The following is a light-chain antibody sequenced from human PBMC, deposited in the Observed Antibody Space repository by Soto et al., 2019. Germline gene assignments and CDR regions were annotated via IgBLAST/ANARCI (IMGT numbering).Light chain of an antibody. CDR3: QQQGT. Sequence: EIVLTQSPGTLSLSPGERATLSCRASRSLSSSYVVWYQQKPGQAPRLLIYAASSRATGIPDRFSGSGSATEYTLNISRLEPEDFAVYYCQQQGTFGQGTKLEIK. V-gene: IGKV3-20*01. CDR1: RSLSSSY. J-gene: IGKJ2*01. CDR2: AAS.